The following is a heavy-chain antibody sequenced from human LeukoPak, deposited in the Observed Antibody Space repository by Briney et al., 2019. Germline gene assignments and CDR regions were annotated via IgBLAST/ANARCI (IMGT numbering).Heavy chain of an antibody. CDR2: MNPNSGNT. CDR1: GYTFTSYG. D-gene: IGHD6-19*01. Sequence: ASVKVSCKASGYTFTSYGINWVRQATGQGLEWMGWMNPNSGNTGYAQKFQGRVTITRNTSISTAYMELSSLRSEDTAVYYCARARAVAGIYYYYYMDVWGKGTTVTVSS. J-gene: IGHJ6*03. CDR3: ARARAVAGIYYYYYMDV. V-gene: IGHV1-8*03.